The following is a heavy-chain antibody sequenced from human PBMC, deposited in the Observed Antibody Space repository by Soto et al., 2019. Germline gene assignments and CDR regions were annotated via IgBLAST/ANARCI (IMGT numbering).Heavy chain of an antibody. CDR1: GYTFTSYG. D-gene: IGHD6-6*01. Sequence: QVQLVQSGAEVKKPGASVKVSCKASGYTFTSYGISWVRQAPGQGLEWMGWISAYNGNTNYAQKRQGRVTMTTDTSTNTAYMELRSRRSDDTALYYCARYLLSPSSFQVKQDYWGHGTLVTVSS. CDR3: ARYLLSPSSFQVKQDY. CDR2: ISAYNGNT. J-gene: IGHJ4*01. V-gene: IGHV1-18*01.